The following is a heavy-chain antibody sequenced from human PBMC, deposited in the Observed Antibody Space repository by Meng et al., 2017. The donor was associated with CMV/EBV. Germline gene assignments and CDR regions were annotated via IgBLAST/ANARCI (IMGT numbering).Heavy chain of an antibody. Sequence: ASVKVSCKASGYTFTSYDINWVRQATGQGLEWMGWINPNSGGTNYAQKFQGRVTMTRDTSISTAYMELSRLRSDDTAVYYCARDYSNYEGYYYYYGMDVWGQGTTVTVSS. CDR1: GYTFTSYD. CDR3: ARDYSNYEGYYYYYGMDV. J-gene: IGHJ6*02. CDR2: INPNSGGT. D-gene: IGHD4-11*01. V-gene: IGHV1-2*02.